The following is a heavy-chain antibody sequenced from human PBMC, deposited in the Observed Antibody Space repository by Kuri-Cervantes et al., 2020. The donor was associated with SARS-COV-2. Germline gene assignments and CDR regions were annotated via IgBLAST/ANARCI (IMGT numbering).Heavy chain of an antibody. CDR1: GGSISSSSYY. CDR2: IYYSGST. V-gene: IGHV4-39*01. Sequence: ESLKISCTVSGGSISSSSYYWGWIRQPPGKGLEWIGSIYYSGSTYYNPSLKSRVTISVDTSKNQFSLKLSSVTAADTAVYYCSSPSDITMVRGVIITGAFDIWGQGTRVTVSS. D-gene: IGHD3-10*01. J-gene: IGHJ3*02. CDR3: SSPSDITMVRGVIITGAFDI.